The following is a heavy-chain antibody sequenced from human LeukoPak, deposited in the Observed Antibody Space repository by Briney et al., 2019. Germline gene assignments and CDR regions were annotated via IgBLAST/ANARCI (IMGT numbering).Heavy chain of an antibody. D-gene: IGHD3-3*01. CDR1: GYTFTSYG. Sequence: GASVKVSCKASGYTFTSYGISWVRQAPGQGLEWMGWISAYNGNTNYAQKLQGRVTMTTDTSTSTAYMELRSLRSDDTAVYYCARPSVDYDFWSGYSRGYFDYWGQGTLVTVSS. V-gene: IGHV1-18*01. CDR3: ARPSVDYDFWSGYSRGYFDY. J-gene: IGHJ4*02. CDR2: ISAYNGNT.